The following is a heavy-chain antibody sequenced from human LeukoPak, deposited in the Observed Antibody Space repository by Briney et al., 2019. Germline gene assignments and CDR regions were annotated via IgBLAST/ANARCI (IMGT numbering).Heavy chain of an antibody. CDR3: AKDRWRDGSSSFDN. J-gene: IGHJ4*02. Sequence: GASVKVSCKASGYTFTGYYMHWVRQAPGQGLDCMGWINPNSGGTNYAQKLQGRVTMTTDTSTSTAYMELRSLRSDDTAMYYCAKDRWRDGSSSFDNWGQGTLVTVSS. V-gene: IGHV1-2*02. CDR1: GYTFTGYY. CDR2: INPNSGGT. D-gene: IGHD6-6*01.